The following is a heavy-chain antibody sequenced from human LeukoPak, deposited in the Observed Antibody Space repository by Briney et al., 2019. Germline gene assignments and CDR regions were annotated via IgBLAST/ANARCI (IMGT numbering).Heavy chain of an antibody. V-gene: IGHV3-33*06. CDR1: GFTFSGYG. CDR2: IWYDGSNK. Sequence: PGRSLRLSCAASGFTFSGYGMHWVRQAPGKGLEWVAVIWYDGSNKYYAESVKGRFTISRDNSKNTLYLQMNSLRAEDTAVYYCAKDYPTPAHWGQGTLVTVSS. J-gene: IGHJ4*02. CDR3: AKDYPTPAH.